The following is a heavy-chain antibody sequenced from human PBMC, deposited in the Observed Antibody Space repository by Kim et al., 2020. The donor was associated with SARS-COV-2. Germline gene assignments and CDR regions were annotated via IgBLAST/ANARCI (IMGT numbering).Heavy chain of an antibody. D-gene: IGHD3-3*01. J-gene: IGHJ6*03. CDR2: IYYSGST. CDR1: GGSISSYY. Sequence: SETLSLTCTVSGGSISSYYWSWIRQPPGKGLEWIGYIYYSGSTNYNPSLKSRVTISVDTSKNQFSLKLSSVTAADTAVYYCARDRGADDFWSGYYSSYYYYMDVWGKGTTVTVSS. CDR3: ARDRGADDFWSGYYSSYYYYMDV. V-gene: IGHV4-59*01.